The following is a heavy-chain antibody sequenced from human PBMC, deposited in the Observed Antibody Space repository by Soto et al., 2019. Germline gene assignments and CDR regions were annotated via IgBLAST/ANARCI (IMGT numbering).Heavy chain of an antibody. CDR1: GDTFSSHT. CDR3: ARAITGTNDWVDS. Sequence: VLLVQSGAEVRKPGSSVRVSCEISGDTFSSHTINWLRQAPGQGLEWMGGIIPLFGSPTYAQKFQARLTITADTSTRTAYMDLNSLTSDDTALYFCARAITGTNDWVDSWGQGTLVTVSS. CDR2: IIPLFGSP. D-gene: IGHD1-20*01. V-gene: IGHV1-69*06. J-gene: IGHJ5*01.